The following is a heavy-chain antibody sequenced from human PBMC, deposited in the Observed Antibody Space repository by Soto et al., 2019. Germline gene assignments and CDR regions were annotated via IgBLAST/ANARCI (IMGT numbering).Heavy chain of an antibody. Sequence: GGSLRLSCAASGFTFSNYGFHWARQAPGKGLEWVAVISYDGISEYYADSVKGRFTISRDNPKNTLYLQMKSLRTEDTAVYYCARAGSTGDYDSSGYYLVDYWGRGILVTVSS. J-gene: IGHJ4*02. CDR2: ISYDGISE. CDR1: GFTFSNYG. V-gene: IGHV3-30-3*01. CDR3: ARAGSTGDYDSSGYYLVDY. D-gene: IGHD3-22*01.